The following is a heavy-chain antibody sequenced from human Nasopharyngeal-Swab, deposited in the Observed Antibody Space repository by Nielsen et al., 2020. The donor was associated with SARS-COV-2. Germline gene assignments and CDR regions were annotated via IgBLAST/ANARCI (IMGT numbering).Heavy chain of an antibody. J-gene: IGHJ4*02. CDR3: TTDYYFDY. V-gene: IGHV3-73*01. Sequence: VRQLPGTGLEWVGRIGDKAHNYATTYAASVKGRFTISRDDSKNTAFLQMDSLNTEDTALYYCTTDYYFDYWGQGTLVTVSS. D-gene: IGHD4/OR15-4a*01. CDR2: IGDKAHNYAT.